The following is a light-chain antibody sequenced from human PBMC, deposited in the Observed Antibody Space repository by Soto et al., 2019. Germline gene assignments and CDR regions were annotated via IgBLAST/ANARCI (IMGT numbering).Light chain of an antibody. J-gene: IGKJ4*01. CDR1: QGVGST. CDR3: QHYKTWPLA. V-gene: IGKV3-15*01. Sequence: IVMTQSPATLSVSPGEIVTLSFRASQGVGSTLAWYRQQPGQAPRLLIYDAYIRATGVPARFSGSGSGTEFTLTISSLQSEDFAVYYCQHYKTWPLAFGGGTKVDIK. CDR2: DAY.